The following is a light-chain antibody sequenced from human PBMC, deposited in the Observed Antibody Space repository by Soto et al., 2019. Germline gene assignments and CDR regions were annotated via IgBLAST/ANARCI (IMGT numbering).Light chain of an antibody. CDR3: QQHVSSPIT. V-gene: IGKV2-28*01. CDR1: QSLLHSNGYNY. CDR2: GAS. Sequence: DIVMTQTPLSLPVTPGEPASISCRSSQSLLHSNGYNYLDWYLQKPGQSPQLLIYGASSRATGIPDRFSGSGSGTDFTLTISRLEPEDFAVYYCQQHVSSPITFGQRRLLEV. J-gene: IGKJ5*01.